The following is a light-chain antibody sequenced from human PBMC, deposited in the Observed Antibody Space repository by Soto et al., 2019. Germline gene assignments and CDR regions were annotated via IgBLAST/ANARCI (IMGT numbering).Light chain of an antibody. Sequence: ETVMTQSPATLSVSPGEGATLSCRVSQSVNSDLAWYQQKPGQAPRLLIYGASTRDTGISTRFSGSGSGTEFTLTISSLQSEDFAVYYCQQYKNWPRTFGQGTKVEIK. V-gene: IGKV3-15*01. J-gene: IGKJ1*01. CDR1: QSVNSD. CDR3: QQYKNWPRT. CDR2: GAS.